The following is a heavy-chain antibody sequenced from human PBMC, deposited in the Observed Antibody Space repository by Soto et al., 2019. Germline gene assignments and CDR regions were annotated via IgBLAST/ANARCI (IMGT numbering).Heavy chain of an antibody. CDR3: ARVRLSIAVNDALDV. D-gene: IGHD3-3*02. CDR1: GFTFSDYV. Sequence: QGRLVESGGGVVQPGTSLRLSCAASGFTFSDYVIHWVRQAAGKGLEWVASMTYDGATEYYADSVKGRFTMSRDNSKRALSLQMNSLRPDDTAVYYCARVRLSIAVNDALDVCGQGTTVTVSS. V-gene: IGHV3-30*14. J-gene: IGHJ3*01. CDR2: MTYDGATE.